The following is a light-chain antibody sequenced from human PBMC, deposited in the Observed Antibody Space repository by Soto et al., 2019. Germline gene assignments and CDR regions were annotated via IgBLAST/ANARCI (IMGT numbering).Light chain of an antibody. J-gene: IGKJ5*01. CDR3: QHYYSCPRT. CDR1: QNIHTN. CDR2: GAS. Sequence: EIEMMQSPATRAVASGERATLSSRAGQNIHTNLAWYQQKPGQAPRLLFYGASTGATGLPSRFSGSGSGTEFTLTINSLQAEEFAVYHCQHYYSCPRTFGQGTRLEI. V-gene: IGKV3-15*01.